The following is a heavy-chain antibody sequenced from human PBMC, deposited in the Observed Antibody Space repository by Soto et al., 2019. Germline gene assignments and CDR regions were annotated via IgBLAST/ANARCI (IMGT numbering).Heavy chain of an antibody. V-gene: IGHV3-7*01. CDR2: IKQDGSEK. Sequence: GGSLRLSCAASGFTFSSYWMSWVRQAPGKGLEWVANIKQDGSEKYYVDSVKGRFTISRDNAKNSLYLQMNSLRAEDTAVYYCARAITLRPYWYFDLWGRGTLVTVSS. CDR1: GFTFSSYW. J-gene: IGHJ2*01. CDR3: ARAITLRPYWYFDL. D-gene: IGHD5-12*01.